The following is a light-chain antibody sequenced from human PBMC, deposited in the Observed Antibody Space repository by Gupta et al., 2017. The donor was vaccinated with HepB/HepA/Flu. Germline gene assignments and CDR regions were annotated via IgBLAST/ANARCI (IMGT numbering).Light chain of an antibody. CDR1: SSNIGTNS. Sequence: SVLTQSPSVSGTPGHIFTISCSGSSSNIGTNSVYWFQELPGKAPKRCRQSISERPSGVTDRFAGAKSGKYGSLAIGGLQSEDEADYDRAKWADSLRVVVFGGGTKLTVL. V-gene: IGLV1-47*02. J-gene: IGLJ2*01. CDR2: SIS. CDR3: AKWADSLRVVV.